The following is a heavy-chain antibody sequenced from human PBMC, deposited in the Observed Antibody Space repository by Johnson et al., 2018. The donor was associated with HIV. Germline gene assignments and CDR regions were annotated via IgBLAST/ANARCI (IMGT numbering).Heavy chain of an antibody. CDR2: IKQGGSEK. V-gene: IGHV3-7*01. CDR3: ASSIRNDAFDI. Sequence: VQLVESGGGLVQPGRSLRLSCVASGFTFSSYWMSWVRQAPGKGLEWVANIKQGGSEKYYVDSVKGRFTISIDNAKNSLYLQMNSLRAEDTAVYYCASSIRNDAFDIWGQGTMVTVSS. CDR1: GFTFSSYW. J-gene: IGHJ3*02.